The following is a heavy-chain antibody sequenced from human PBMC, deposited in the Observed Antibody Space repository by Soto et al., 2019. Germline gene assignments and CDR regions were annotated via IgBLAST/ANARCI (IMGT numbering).Heavy chain of an antibody. CDR3: ARCPQPPDTADPYAVDV. D-gene: IGHD5-18*01. V-gene: IGHV1-69*18. J-gene: IGHJ6*02. Sequence: QVQLVQSGTEVKKPGASVKVSCKASGGTFSRSGFHWVRQAPGQGLEWMGMIVPSVDTTNYAQKFQARVTISADQFTSTVYLELRSLRSEDTAVYYCARCPQPPDTADPYAVDVWGQGTRVIVSS. CDR1: GGTFSRSG. CDR2: IVPSVDTT.